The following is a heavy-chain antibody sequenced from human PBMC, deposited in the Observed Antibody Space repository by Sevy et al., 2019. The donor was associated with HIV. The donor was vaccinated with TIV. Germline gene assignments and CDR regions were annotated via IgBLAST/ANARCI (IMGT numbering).Heavy chain of an antibody. CDR1: GFTVSSNY. J-gene: IGHJ4*02. CDR2: IYSGGST. D-gene: IGHD3-10*01. Sequence: GESLKISCAASGFTVSSNYMSWVRQAPGKGLEWVSVIYSGGSTYYSDSVKGRFTISRDNSKNTLYLQMNSLRAEDTAVYYCARGPLLWFGELFPPIFFDYWGQGTLVTVSS. CDR3: ARGPLLWFGELFPPIFFDY. V-gene: IGHV3-53*01.